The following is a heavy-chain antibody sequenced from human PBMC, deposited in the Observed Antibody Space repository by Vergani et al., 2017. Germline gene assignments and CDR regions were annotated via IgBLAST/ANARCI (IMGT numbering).Heavy chain of an antibody. D-gene: IGHD3-3*01. CDR2: ISGSGGST. CDR3: AKVGKGDFWSGYYTRYYYYYMDV. V-gene: IGHV3-23*01. J-gene: IGHJ6*03. CDR1: GFTFSSYA. Sequence: EVQLLESGGGLVQPGGSLRLSCAASGFTFSSYAMSWVRQAPGKGLEWVSAISGSGGSTYYADSVKGRFTISRDNSKNTLYLQMNRLRAEDTAVYYCAKVGKGDFWSGYYTRYYYYYMDVWGKGTTVTVSS.